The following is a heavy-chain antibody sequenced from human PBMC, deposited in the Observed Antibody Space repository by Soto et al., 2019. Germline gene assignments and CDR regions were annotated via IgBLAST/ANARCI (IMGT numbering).Heavy chain of an antibody. V-gene: IGHV3-23*01. CDR1: GFTFSSYA. D-gene: IGHD2-2*01. Sequence: GGSLRLSCAASGFTFSSYAMSWVRQAPGKGLEWVSAISGSGGSTYYADSVKGRFTISRDNSKNTLYLKMNSLRAEDTAVYYCATALGYCSSTSCYLPHDYWGQGTLVTVSS. J-gene: IGHJ4*02. CDR2: ISGSGGST. CDR3: ATALGYCSSTSCYLPHDY.